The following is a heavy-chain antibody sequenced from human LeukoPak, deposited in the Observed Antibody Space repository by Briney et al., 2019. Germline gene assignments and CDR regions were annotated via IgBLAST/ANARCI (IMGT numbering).Heavy chain of an antibody. Sequence: ASVKVSCKASGYTFTSYDINWVRQATGQGLEWMGWMNPNSGNTGYAQKFQGRVTMTRNTSISTAYMELSSLRSEDTAVHYCARATYYDILTGYYYYYYYMDVWGKGTTVTISS. CDR1: GYTFTSYD. CDR2: MNPNSGNT. V-gene: IGHV1-8*01. D-gene: IGHD3-9*01. J-gene: IGHJ6*03. CDR3: ARATYYDILTGYYYYYYYMDV.